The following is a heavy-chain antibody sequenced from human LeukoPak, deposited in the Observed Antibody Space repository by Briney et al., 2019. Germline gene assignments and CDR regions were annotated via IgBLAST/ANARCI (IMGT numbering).Heavy chain of an antibody. CDR2: IYTSGST. D-gene: IGHD2-15*01. CDR1: GGSISSYY. V-gene: IGHV4-4*07. Sequence: PSETLSLTCTVSGGSISSYYWSWIRQPAGKGLEWIGRIYTSGSTNYNPSLKSRVTMSVDTSKNQFSLKLSSVTAADTAVYYCARDYCSGGSCYLSPDAFDIWGQGTMVTVS. CDR3: ARDYCSGGSCYLSPDAFDI. J-gene: IGHJ3*02.